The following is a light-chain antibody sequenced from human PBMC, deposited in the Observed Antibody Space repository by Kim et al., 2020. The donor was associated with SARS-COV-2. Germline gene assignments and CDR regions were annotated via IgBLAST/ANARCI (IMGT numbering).Light chain of an antibody. J-gene: IGKJ2*01. CDR3: QQYNDYSAT. CDR1: QTIRSR. Sequence: ASGGDRATMTCRASQTIRSRMAWYQQTPGKVPTLLIYEASTLESGVPSRFSGSRSGTECTLTISSLQPDDFATYYCQQYNDYSATFGQGTKLEI. V-gene: IGKV1-5*03. CDR2: EAS.